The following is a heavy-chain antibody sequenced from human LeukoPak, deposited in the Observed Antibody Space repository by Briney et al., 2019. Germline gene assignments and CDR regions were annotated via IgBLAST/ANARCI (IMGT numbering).Heavy chain of an antibody. J-gene: IGHJ4*02. CDR3: ARAGPNWGIDF. V-gene: IGHV3-74*01. CDR2: INHDGSFT. D-gene: IGHD7-27*01. CDR1: GFTFSGYW. Sequence: GGSLRLSCAASGFTFSGYWMHWARQAPGKGLVWVSLINHDGSFTAYTDSVKGRFTISRDNAKNTLYLQMNNLRAEDTAVYHCARAGPNWGIDFWGQGALVTVSS.